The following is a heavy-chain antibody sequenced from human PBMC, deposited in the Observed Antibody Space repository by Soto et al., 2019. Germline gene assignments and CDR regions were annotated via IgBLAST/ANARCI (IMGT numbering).Heavy chain of an antibody. CDR1: WYSLSINI. J-gene: IGHJ3*02. Sequence: PSQTLSLTCAISWYSLSINICNFIMHSPSRVLDWLGRTYYRSKWYNDYAISVKSRITINPDTSRTQFSLQLNSVTPEDTAVYYCARGVAMIVVVNRMEFEAFDIWGQGKMVNVXS. CDR3: ARGVAMIVVVNRMEFEAFDI. CDR2: TYYRSKWYN. V-gene: IGHV6-1*01. D-gene: IGHD3-22*01.